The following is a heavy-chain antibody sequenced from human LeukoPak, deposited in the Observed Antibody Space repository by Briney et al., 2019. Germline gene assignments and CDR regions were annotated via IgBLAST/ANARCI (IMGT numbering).Heavy chain of an antibody. Sequence: GGSLRLSCAASGFTFSSYSMNWVRQAPGKGLEWVSSISSSSSTIYYADSMKGRFTISRDNAKNSLYLQMDSLRAEDTAVYFCARDLEYNYGFDYWGQGTLVTVSS. D-gene: IGHD5-18*01. CDR1: GFTFSSYS. J-gene: IGHJ4*02. V-gene: IGHV3-48*01. CDR2: ISSSSSTI. CDR3: ARDLEYNYGFDY.